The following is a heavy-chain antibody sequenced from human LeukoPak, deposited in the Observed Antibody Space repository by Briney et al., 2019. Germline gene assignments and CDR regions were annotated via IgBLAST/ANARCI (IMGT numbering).Heavy chain of an antibody. CDR3: ARNLDL. CDR1: GGSFSGYY. J-gene: IGHJ2*01. CDR2: ISHSGST. Sequence: SETLSLTCAVYGGSFSGYYWSWIRQPPGRGLEWIGEISHSGSTKYIPSLRSRVIISIDTSKNQFSLQLNSVTAADTAVYYCARNLDLWGRGTLVTVSS. V-gene: IGHV4-34*01.